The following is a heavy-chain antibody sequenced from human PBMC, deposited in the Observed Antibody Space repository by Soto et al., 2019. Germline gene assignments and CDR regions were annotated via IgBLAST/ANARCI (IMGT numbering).Heavy chain of an antibody. V-gene: IGHV3-21*01. J-gene: IGHJ4*02. Sequence: GGSPRLSCAASGFTFSSYSMNWVRQAPGKGLEWVSLVSFDSNYIYYADSVKGRFTISRDNAKNSVYLQMNSLRAEDTAVYYCARERGWQLYFDYWGQGALVTVSS. D-gene: IGHD6-13*01. CDR1: GFTFSSYS. CDR3: ARERGWQLYFDY. CDR2: VSFDSNYI.